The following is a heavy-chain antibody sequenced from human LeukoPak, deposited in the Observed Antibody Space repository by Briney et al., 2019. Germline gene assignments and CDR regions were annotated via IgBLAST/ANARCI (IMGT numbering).Heavy chain of an antibody. Sequence: GGSLRLSCSASGFTFSSYTMHWVRQAPGKGLEYVSVISSDGGSTYYADSVKGRFTISRDNSKNTQYLQMSSLTTEDTAVYYCVPALAGMGYYFDYWGQGTLVTVSS. J-gene: IGHJ4*02. V-gene: IGHV3-64D*06. CDR3: VPALAGMGYYFDY. CDR2: ISSDGGST. D-gene: IGHD6-19*01. CDR1: GFTFSSYT.